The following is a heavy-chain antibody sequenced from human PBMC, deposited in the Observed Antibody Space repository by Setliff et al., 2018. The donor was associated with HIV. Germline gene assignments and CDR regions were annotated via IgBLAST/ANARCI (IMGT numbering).Heavy chain of an antibody. V-gene: IGHV1-46*01. D-gene: IGHD5-12*01. J-gene: IGHJ4*02. Sequence: ASVKVSCKASGGTFSNYGLSWVRQAPGQGLEWMGIINPSGGSTSYAQKFQGRVAMTRDTSTSTVYMELSSLRSEDTAVYYCARGALVATIDYFDYWGQGTLVTVSS. CDR1: GGTFSNYG. CDR2: INPSGGST. CDR3: ARGALVATIDYFDY.